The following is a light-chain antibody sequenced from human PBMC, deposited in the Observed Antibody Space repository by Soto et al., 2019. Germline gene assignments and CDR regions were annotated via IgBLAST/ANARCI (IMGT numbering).Light chain of an antibody. CDR1: QSVSNF. CDR2: DAS. Sequence: EIVLTQSPATLSLSSGERATLSCRASQSVSNFLAWYQQKPGQPPRLLIYDASIRATGIPDRFSGSGSGTDFTLTISRLEPEDFAVYYCQQYGSSPRTFGQGTKVDIK. V-gene: IGKV3-20*01. CDR3: QQYGSSPRT. J-gene: IGKJ1*01.